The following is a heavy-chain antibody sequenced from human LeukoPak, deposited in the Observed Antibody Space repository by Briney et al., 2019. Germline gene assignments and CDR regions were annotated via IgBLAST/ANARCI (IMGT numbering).Heavy chain of an antibody. CDR2: INPNSGGT. J-gene: IGHJ4*02. Sequence: GASVKVSCKTSGYTFTGYYMHWVRQAPGQGLEWMGWINPNSGGTNYAQKFQGRVTMTRDTSISTAYMKLSRLRSDDTAVYYCARDLDCSSTSCYRDYWGQGTLVTVSS. CDR3: ARDLDCSSTSCYRDY. D-gene: IGHD2-2*01. V-gene: IGHV1-2*02. CDR1: GYTFTGYY.